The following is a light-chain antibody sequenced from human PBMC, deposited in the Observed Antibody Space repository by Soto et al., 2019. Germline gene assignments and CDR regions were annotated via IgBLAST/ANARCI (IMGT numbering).Light chain of an antibody. CDR2: DAS. J-gene: IGKJ4*01. CDR1: QTVRNNS. CDR3: QHFSSYPLT. V-gene: IGKV3-20*01. Sequence: TQSPGTLSLAPGDRATLSCRASQTVRNNSLAWSQQKPGQAPRLLSYDASSRATCIPDRFSGGGSGTDFTLPISRLEPEDFAVYYCQHFSSYPLTFGGGTKVES.